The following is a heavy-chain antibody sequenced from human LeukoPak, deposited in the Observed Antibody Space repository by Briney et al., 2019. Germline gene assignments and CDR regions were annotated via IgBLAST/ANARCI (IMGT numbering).Heavy chain of an antibody. J-gene: IGHJ4*02. CDR3: ARFSGYSYGGFDY. CDR1: GFTFSSYW. D-gene: IGHD5-18*01. Sequence: PGGSLRLSCAASGFTFSSYWMSWVRQAPGKGLEWVANIKQDGSEKYYVDSVKGRFTISRDNAKNSLYLQMNSLRAEDTAVYYCARFSGYSYGGFDYWGQGTLVTVSS. V-gene: IGHV3-7*01. CDR2: IKQDGSEK.